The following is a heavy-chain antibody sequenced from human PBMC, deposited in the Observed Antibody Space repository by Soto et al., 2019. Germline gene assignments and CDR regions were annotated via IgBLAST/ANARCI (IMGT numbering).Heavy chain of an antibody. Sequence: QVQLVESGGGVVQPGRSLRLSCAASGFTFSSYAMHWVRQAPGKGLEWVAVISYDGSNKYYADSVKGRFTISRDNSKNTLYLQMNSLRAEDTAVYYCAREPRRTTVSDAWYYGMDVWGQGTTVTVSS. V-gene: IGHV3-30-3*01. D-gene: IGHD4-17*01. CDR2: ISYDGSNK. J-gene: IGHJ6*02. CDR1: GFTFSSYA. CDR3: AREPRRTTVSDAWYYGMDV.